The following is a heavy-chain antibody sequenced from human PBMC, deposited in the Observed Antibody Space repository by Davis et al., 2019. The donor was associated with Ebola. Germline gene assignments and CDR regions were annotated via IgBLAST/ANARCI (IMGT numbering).Heavy chain of an antibody. Sequence: ASVKVSCKASGYTFTSYGINWVRQAPGQGLEWMGWISAYKGYTNYAQKLQGRVTMTTDTSTTTAYMELRNLRSYDTAVYYCARDNIQWLAFDYWGQGTLVTVSS. V-gene: IGHV1-18*04. CDR2: ISAYKGYT. CDR3: ARDNIQWLAFDY. D-gene: IGHD6-19*01. CDR1: GYTFTSYG. J-gene: IGHJ4*02.